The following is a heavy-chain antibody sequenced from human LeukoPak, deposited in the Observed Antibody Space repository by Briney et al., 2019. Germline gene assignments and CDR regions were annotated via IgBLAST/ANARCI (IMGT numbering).Heavy chain of an antibody. CDR2: INHSGST. J-gene: IGHJ6*04. D-gene: IGHD2-2*01. V-gene: IGHV4-34*01. CDR1: GGSFSGYY. CDR3: ARNQLLLTPHYYYYYGMGV. Sequence: SETLSLTCAVYGGSFSGYYWGWIRQPPGKGLEWIGEINHSGSTNYNPSLKSRVTISVDTSKDQFSLKLSSVTAADTAVHYCARNQLLLTPHYYYYYGMGVWGKGTTVTVSS.